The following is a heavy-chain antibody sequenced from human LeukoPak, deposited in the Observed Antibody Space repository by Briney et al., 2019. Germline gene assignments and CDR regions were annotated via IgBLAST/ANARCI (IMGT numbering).Heavy chain of an antibody. CDR3: ASDYGLIN. Sequence: SETLSLTCTVSGGSISPYYWSWIRQPPGKGLEWIGYIYYTGSTNYNPSLKSRVTISVDTSKNQFSLKLSSVTAADTAVYYCASDYGLINWGQGTLVTVSS. CDR2: IYYTGST. J-gene: IGHJ4*02. CDR1: GGSISPYY. V-gene: IGHV4-59*12. D-gene: IGHD4-17*01.